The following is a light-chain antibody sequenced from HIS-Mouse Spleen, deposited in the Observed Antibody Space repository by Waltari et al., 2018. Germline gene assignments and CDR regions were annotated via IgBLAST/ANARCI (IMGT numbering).Light chain of an antibody. CDR1: SSDVGSYNL. CDR3: CSYAGSSTWV. V-gene: IGLV2-23*01. Sequence: QSALTQPASVSGSPGQSITISCTGTSSDVGSYNLVSWYQQHPGKAPKLMIYEGSKRPSGVSHRFSGSKSGNPASLTSSGLQAEDEADYYCCSYAGSSTWVFGGGTKLTVL. J-gene: IGLJ3*02. CDR2: EGS.